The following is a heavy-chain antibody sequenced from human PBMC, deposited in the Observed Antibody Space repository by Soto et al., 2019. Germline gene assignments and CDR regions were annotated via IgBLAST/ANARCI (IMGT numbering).Heavy chain of an antibody. CDR3: ATRDYYDSSGYPDAFDI. Sequence: PGGSLRLSCAASGFNFSSYAMSWVRQAPGKGLEWVSAISGSGGSTYYADSVKGRFTISRDNSKNTLYLQMNSLRAEDTAVYYCATRDYYDSSGYPDAFDIWGQGTMVTVSS. D-gene: IGHD3-22*01. V-gene: IGHV3-23*01. J-gene: IGHJ3*02. CDR2: ISGSGGST. CDR1: GFNFSSYA.